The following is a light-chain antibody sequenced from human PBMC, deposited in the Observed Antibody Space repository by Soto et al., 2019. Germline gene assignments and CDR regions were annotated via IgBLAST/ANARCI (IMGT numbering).Light chain of an antibody. J-gene: IGLJ3*02. CDR3: QTWDSGIRV. CDR2: LNSDGSH. CDR1: SGHSNYA. Sequence: QSVLTQSPSASASLGASVKLTCTLSSGHSNYAIAWHQQQPEKGPRYLMNLNSDGSHTKGDGIPDRFSGSSSGAERYLTISSRQSEDEADYYCQTWDSGIRVFGGGTKGTVL. V-gene: IGLV4-69*01.